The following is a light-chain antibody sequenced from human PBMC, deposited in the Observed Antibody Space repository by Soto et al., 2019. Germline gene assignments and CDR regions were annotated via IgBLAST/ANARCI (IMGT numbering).Light chain of an antibody. Sequence: EIVLTQSPGTLSLSPGERATLSCRASQSVSSSYLAWYQQKPGPAPRLLIYGASSRATGIPDRFSGSGSGTDFTLTISRLEPADFAVYYCQQYGSSPPLFPFGPGTKVAIK. CDR3: QQYGSSPPLFP. CDR1: QSVSSSY. J-gene: IGKJ3*01. CDR2: GAS. V-gene: IGKV3-20*01.